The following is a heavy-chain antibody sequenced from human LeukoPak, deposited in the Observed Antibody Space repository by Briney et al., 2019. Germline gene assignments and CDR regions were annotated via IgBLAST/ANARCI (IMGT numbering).Heavy chain of an antibody. V-gene: IGHV3-53*01. Sequence: GGSLRLSCAASGFTVSSNYMSWVRQAPGKGLEWVSVIYSGGSTYYADSVKGRFTISRDNSKNTLYLQMNSLRAEDTAVYYCAKAAQGYYYYYMDVWGKGTTVTISS. CDR2: IYSGGST. J-gene: IGHJ6*03. CDR1: GFTVSSNY. CDR3: AKAAQGYYYYYMDV.